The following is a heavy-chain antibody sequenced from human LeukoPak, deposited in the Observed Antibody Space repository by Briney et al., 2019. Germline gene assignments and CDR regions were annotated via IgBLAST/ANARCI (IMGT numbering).Heavy chain of an antibody. D-gene: IGHD1-26*01. J-gene: IGHJ3*02. V-gene: IGHV3-33*03. CDR1: GFTFSNYG. CDR3: APLSGSYFGDDAFDI. Sequence: GGSLRLSCATSGFTFSNYGMHWVRQAPGKGLEWVALIWYDGSTQYYADSVKGRFTISRDNAKNSLYLQMNSLRAEDTAVYYCAPLSGSYFGDDAFDIWGQGTMVTVSS. CDR2: IWYDGSTQ.